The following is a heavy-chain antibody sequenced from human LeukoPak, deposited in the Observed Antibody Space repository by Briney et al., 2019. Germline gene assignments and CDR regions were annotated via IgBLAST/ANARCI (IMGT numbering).Heavy chain of an antibody. D-gene: IGHD3-3*01. CDR3: ARGPPLRFLEWLRFDY. Sequence: GSLRLSCAASGFTFSSYAMSWVRQAPGKGLEWVSAISGSGGSTYYADSVKGRFTISRDNSKNTLYLQMNSLRDEDTAVYYCARGPPLRFLEWLRFDYWGQGTLVTVSS. CDR1: GFTFSSYA. V-gene: IGHV3-23*01. J-gene: IGHJ4*02. CDR2: ISGSGGST.